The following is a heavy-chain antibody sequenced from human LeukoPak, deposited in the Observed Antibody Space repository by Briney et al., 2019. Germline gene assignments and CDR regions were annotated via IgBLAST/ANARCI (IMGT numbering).Heavy chain of an antibody. CDR3: ARDSSGYYDFDY. D-gene: IGHD3-22*01. J-gene: IGHJ4*02. V-gene: IGHV3-21*01. CDR2: ISSSRSYI. Sequence: PGGALGLSCAAPGFPFSRYSMKWVRPAPGEGLEWVSSISSSRSYIYYADSVKGRVTISRDNAKNSLYLQMNSLRAEDTAVYYCARDSSGYYDFDYWGQGTLVTVSS. CDR1: GFPFSRYS.